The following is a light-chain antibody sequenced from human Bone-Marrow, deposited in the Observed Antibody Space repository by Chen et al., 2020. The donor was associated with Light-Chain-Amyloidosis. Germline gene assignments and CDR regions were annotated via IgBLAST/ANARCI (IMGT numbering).Light chain of an antibody. Sequence: QSALTQPASVSGSPGQSITISCTGTSSDVGSHNLVSWYQQHPGKAPKLMIYEVTKRPSGISNRFSGSKSGNTASLTISGLQAEDEADYYCCSYAGSIIWVFGGGTKLTVL. V-gene: IGLV2-23*02. CDR3: CSYAGSIIWV. J-gene: IGLJ3*02. CDR1: SSDVGSHNL. CDR2: EVT.